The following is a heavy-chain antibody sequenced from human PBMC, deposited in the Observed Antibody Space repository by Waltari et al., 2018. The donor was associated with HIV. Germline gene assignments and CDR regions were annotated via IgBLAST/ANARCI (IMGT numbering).Heavy chain of an antibody. D-gene: IGHD4-17*01. J-gene: IGHJ5*01. Sequence: QVQLQQWGAGLLKPSETLSLTCAVYAGSVSGYYWSWIRRPPGKGLEWIGEINHSGSTNYSPSLKSRVIISLDTSNNQFSLKLNSVTAADTAVYYCARALNDYGDVDSWGQGTLVTVSS. V-gene: IGHV4-34*01. CDR2: INHSGST. CDR3: ARALNDYGDVDS. CDR1: AGSVSGYY.